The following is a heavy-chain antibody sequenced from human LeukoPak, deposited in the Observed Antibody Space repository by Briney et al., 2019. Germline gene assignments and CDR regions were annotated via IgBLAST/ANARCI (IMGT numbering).Heavy chain of an antibody. V-gene: IGHV4-4*07. CDR1: GGSISSYY. D-gene: IGHD1-26*01. CDR3: ARQAVLGATRWFDP. Sequence: SETLSLTCIVSGGSISSYYWSWIRQPAGKGLEWIGRLYSSGDTNYNPSLKSRVTMSVDTSKNQFSLKLSSVTAADTAVYYCARQAVLGATRWFDPWGQGTLVTVSS. J-gene: IGHJ5*02. CDR2: LYSSGDT.